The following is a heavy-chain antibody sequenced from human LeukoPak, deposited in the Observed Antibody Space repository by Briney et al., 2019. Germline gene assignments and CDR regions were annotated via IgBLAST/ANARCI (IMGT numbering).Heavy chain of an antibody. V-gene: IGHV4-59*08. CDR3: ARLASGSYGPLTPFDY. CDR1: GGSISSYY. Sequence: SETLSLTCTVSGGSISSYYWSWIRQPPGKGLEWIGDIYYGGSTNYNPSLKSRVTISVDTSKNQFSLRLSSVTAADTAVYYSARLASGSYGPLTPFDYWGQGTWSPSPQ. D-gene: IGHD1-26*01. CDR2: IYYGGST. J-gene: IGHJ4*02.